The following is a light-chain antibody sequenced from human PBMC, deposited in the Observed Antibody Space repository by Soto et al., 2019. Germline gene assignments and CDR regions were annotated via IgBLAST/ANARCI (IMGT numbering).Light chain of an antibody. CDR1: QTVRNNY. V-gene: IGKV3-11*01. CDR2: DSS. Sequence: GVTRSSGTLSLSTGERATLSCRASQTVRNNYLAWYQQKPGQAPRLLIYDSSNRAAGIPARFSGSGSGTDFTLTVSSLEPEDFVVYYCQQRSDRPWTFGQGTKVDIK. CDR3: QQRSDRPWT. J-gene: IGKJ1*01.